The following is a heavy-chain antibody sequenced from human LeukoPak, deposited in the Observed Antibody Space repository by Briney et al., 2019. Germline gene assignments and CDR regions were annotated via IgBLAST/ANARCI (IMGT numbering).Heavy chain of an antibody. J-gene: IGHJ4*02. Sequence: GGSLRLSCAASGFTFSNYWINWVRQAPGKGLEWVANIKQDGSETYCVDSVKGRFTISRDNAKNSLYLQMNSLRDEDTAVYYCARGGSGYSYGKIDSWGQGILVTVPS. D-gene: IGHD5-18*01. CDR3: ARGGSGYSYGKIDS. CDR2: IKQDGSET. CDR1: GFTFSNYW. V-gene: IGHV3-7*01.